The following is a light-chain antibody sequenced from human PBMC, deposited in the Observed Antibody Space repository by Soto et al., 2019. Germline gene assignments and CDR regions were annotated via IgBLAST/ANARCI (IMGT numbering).Light chain of an antibody. J-gene: IGKJ5*01. Sequence: DIQMTQSPSSLSASLGDRVTITCRASQSISTYLNWYQQKPGKAPKLLIYGASSLQSGVPSRFSGSGSGTDSTLTISSLQPEDFEPYYCQQSYNNPRTFGQGTRLEIK. CDR3: QQSYNNPRT. CDR1: QSISTY. V-gene: IGKV1-39*01. CDR2: GAS.